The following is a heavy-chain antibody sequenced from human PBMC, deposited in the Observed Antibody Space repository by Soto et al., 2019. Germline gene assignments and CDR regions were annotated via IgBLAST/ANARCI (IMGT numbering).Heavy chain of an antibody. J-gene: IGHJ4*01. Sequence: QPGGSLRLSCAASGFTFSSYAMHWVRQAPGKGLEWVAVISYDGSNKYYADSVKGRFTISRDNSKNTLYLQMNSLRAEDTAVYYCARDPEVGATGYFDYWGQGTLVTVSS. CDR2: ISYDGSNK. V-gene: IGHV3-30-3*01. D-gene: IGHD1-26*01. CDR3: ARDPEVGATGYFDY. CDR1: GFTFSSYA.